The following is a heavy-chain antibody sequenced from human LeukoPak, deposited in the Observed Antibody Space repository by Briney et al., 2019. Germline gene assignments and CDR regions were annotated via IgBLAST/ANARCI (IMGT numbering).Heavy chain of an antibody. D-gene: IGHD3-3*01. V-gene: IGHV4-61*01. Sequence: SETLSLTCTVSGGSISSSSYYWSWIRQPPGKGLEWIGYIYYSGSTNYNPSLKSRVTISVDTSKNQFSLKLSSVTAADTAVYYCARAWGVSGYLDYWGQGTLVTVSS. J-gene: IGHJ4*02. CDR2: IYYSGST. CDR1: GGSISSSSYY. CDR3: ARAWGVSGYLDY.